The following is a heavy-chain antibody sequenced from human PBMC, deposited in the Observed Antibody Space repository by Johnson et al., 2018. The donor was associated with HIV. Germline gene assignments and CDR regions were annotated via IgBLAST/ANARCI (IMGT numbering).Heavy chain of an antibody. V-gene: IGHV3-30*18. J-gene: IGHJ3*02. D-gene: IGHD2-2*01. Sequence: QVHLVESGGGVVQPGRSLRLSCAASGFTFSSYGMHWVRQAPGKGLEWVAVISYDGSNKYYADSVKGRFTISRDNSKNTLSLQMNSLRVEDTAVYYCAKPVVPAGDDLDMYEFAFYIWGQGTMVTVS. CDR3: AKPVVPAGDDLDMYEFAFYI. CDR1: GFTFSSYG. CDR2: ISYDGSNK.